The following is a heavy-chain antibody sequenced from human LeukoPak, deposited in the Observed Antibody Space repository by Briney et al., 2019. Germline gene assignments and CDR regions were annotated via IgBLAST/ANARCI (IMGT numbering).Heavy chain of an antibody. J-gene: IGHJ4*02. D-gene: IGHD3-22*01. CDR2: INPNSGGT. CDR3: ARGSWITMIVVVITSDFDY. CDR1: RYTFTGYY. Sequence: ASVKVSCKASRYTFTGYYMHWVRQAPGQGLEWMGWINPNSGGTNYAQKFQGRVTMTRDTSISTAYMELSRLRSDDTAVYYCARGSWITMIVVVITSDFDYWGQGTLVTVSS. V-gene: IGHV1-2*02.